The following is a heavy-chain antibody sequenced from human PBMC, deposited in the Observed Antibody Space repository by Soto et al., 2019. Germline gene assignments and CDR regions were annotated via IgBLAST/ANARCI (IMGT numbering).Heavy chain of an antibody. CDR3: ARADWSGYSHYDAFDI. CDR2: IIPIFGTA. J-gene: IGHJ3*02. Sequence: QVPLVQSGAEVKKPGSSVKVSCKASGGTFSSYAISWVRQAPGQGLEWMGGIIPIFGTANYAQKFQGRVTITADESTSTAYMELSSLRSEDTAVYYCARADWSGYSHYDAFDIWGQGTMVTVSS. D-gene: IGHD3-3*01. CDR1: GGTFSSYA. V-gene: IGHV1-69*01.